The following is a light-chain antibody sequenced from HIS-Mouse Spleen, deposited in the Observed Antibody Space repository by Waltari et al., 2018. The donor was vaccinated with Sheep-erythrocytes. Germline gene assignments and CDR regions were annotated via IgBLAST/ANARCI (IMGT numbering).Light chain of an antibody. J-gene: IGKJ2*01. CDR1: QSVSSY. V-gene: IGKV3-11*01. Sequence: EIVLTQSPATLSLSPGERATLSCRASQSVSSYLAWYQQKPGQAPRLLIYDASNRATGIPARFSSSGSGTDFTLTISSLEPEDFAVYYCQQRSNWYTVGQGTKLEIK. CDR2: DAS. CDR3: QQRSNWYT.